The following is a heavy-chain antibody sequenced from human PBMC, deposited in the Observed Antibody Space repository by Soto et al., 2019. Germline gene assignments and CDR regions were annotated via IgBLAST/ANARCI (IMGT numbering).Heavy chain of an antibody. D-gene: IGHD3-22*01. Sequence: PSETLSLTCTVSGGSMSSFYWSWIRLPPGKGLEWIGNIYYSGSTNYNPSLKSRVTISIDTSKNQFSLKLSSVTTADTAVYYCARGKADSSGFDYWGQGTLVTVSS. J-gene: IGHJ4*02. CDR3: ARGKADSSGFDY. CDR1: GGSMSSFY. V-gene: IGHV4-59*01. CDR2: IYYSGST.